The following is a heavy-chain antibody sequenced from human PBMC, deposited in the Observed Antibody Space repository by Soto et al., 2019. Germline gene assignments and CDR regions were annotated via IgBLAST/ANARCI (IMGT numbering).Heavy chain of an antibody. V-gene: IGHV4-61*01. Sequence: PSETLSLTCTVSGGSVSSGSYYWSRIRQPPGKGLEWIGYIYYSGSTNYNPSLKSRVTISVDTSKNQFSLKLSSVTAADTAVYYCARVHDYYDSSGYSHYFDYWGQGTLVTVSS. CDR3: ARVHDYYDSSGYSHYFDY. CDR1: GGSVSSGSYY. J-gene: IGHJ4*02. D-gene: IGHD3-22*01. CDR2: IYYSGST.